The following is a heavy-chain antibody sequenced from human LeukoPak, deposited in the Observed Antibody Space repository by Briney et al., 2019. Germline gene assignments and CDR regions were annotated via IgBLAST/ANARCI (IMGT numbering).Heavy chain of an antibody. CDR2: ISSSSSYI. CDR3: ARGFDDSSGFYPYGMDV. D-gene: IGHD3-22*01. Sequence: PGGSLLLSCAASGFTFSSYSMNWVRQAPGKGLEWVSSISSSSSYIYYADSVKGRFTISRDNDKNSLYLQMNSLRAEDTAVYYCARGFDDSSGFYPYGMDVWGQGTTVTVSS. V-gene: IGHV3-21*01. J-gene: IGHJ6*02. CDR1: GFTFSSYS.